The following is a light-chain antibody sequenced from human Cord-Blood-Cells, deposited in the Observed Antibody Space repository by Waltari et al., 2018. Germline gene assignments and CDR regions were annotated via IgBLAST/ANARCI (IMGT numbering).Light chain of an antibody. Sequence: QSALTQPRSVPGSPGQSVTISCTGTSSDVGGYNDVSWYQQHPGKAPNLMIYDVSKRPSGVPDRFSGSKSGNTASLTISGLQAEDEADYYCCSYAGSYTYVFGTGTKVTVL. J-gene: IGLJ1*01. V-gene: IGLV2-11*01. CDR3: CSYAGSYTYV. CDR1: SSDVGGYND. CDR2: DVS.